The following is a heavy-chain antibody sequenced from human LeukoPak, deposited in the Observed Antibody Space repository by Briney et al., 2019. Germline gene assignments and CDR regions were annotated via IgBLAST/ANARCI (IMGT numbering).Heavy chain of an antibody. Sequence: GGSLRLSCAASGFTFSSYAMSWVRQAPGKGLEWASAISGSGGSTYYADSVKGRFTISRDNSKNTLYLQMNSLRAEDTAVYYCAKDKVDSSGYYYYWGQGTLVTVSS. CDR3: AKDKVDSSGYYYY. V-gene: IGHV3-23*01. CDR2: ISGSGGST. CDR1: GFTFSSYA. D-gene: IGHD3-22*01. J-gene: IGHJ4*02.